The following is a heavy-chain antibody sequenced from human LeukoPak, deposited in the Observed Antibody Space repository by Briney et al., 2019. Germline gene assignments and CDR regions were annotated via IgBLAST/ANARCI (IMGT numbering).Heavy chain of an antibody. V-gene: IGHV1-2*04. CDR1: GYTFTGYY. D-gene: IGHD2-2*01. CDR2: INPNSGGT. CDR3: AIGVPAAYDAFDI. J-gene: IGHJ3*02. Sequence: ASVKVSFKASGYTFTGYYMHWVRQAPGQGLEWMGWINPNSGGTNYAQKFQGWVTMTRDTSISTAYMELSRLRSDDTAVYYCAIGVPAAYDAFDIWGQGTMVTGSS.